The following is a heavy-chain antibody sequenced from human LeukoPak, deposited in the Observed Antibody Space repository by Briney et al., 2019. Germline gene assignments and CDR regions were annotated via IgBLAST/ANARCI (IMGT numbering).Heavy chain of an antibody. CDR2: MSYDGSNK. D-gene: IGHD2-15*01. J-gene: IGHJ4*02. CDR1: GFTFSDYG. V-gene: IGHV3-30*18. Sequence: GGSLRLSCAASGFTFSDYGLHWVRQAPGKGLEWVAVMSYDGSNKYYADSVRGRFTISRDNSKNTLYLQMNSLRAEDTAVYYCAKNWGYCSGDSCYFDYWGQGTLVTVSS. CDR3: AKNWGYCSGDSCYFDY.